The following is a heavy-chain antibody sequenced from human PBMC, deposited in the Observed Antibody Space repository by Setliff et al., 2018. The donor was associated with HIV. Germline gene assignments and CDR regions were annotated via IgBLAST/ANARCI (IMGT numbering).Heavy chain of an antibody. CDR3: ARGWSEGTHLFQVEYFQH. CDR1: GGTFGNYG. J-gene: IGHJ1*01. Sequence: EASVKVSCKASGGTFGNYGVGWVRQAPGQGLEWVGGIVPILNIANYAQEFQGRATITADKSTSTVYMEVRDLKPDDTALYYCARGWSEGTHLFQVEYFQHWGQGTLVTVSS. D-gene: IGHD2-8*01. CDR2: IVPILNIA. V-gene: IGHV1-69*10.